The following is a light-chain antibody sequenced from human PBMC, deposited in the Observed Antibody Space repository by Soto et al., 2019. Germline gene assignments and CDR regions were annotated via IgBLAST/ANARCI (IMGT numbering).Light chain of an antibody. Sequence: EIVLTQSPGTLYLSPGERATLSCRASQSVSSSYLAWYQQKPGQAPRLLIYGASSSATGIPDRVSGSGSGTDFTLTISRLEPEDFAVYYCQQYGSSPRTFGQGTKVEVK. V-gene: IGKV3-20*01. CDR3: QQYGSSPRT. J-gene: IGKJ1*01. CDR2: GAS. CDR1: QSVSSSY.